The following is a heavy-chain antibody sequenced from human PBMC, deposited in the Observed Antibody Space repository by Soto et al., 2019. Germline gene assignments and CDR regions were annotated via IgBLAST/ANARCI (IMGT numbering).Heavy chain of an antibody. J-gene: IGHJ5*02. D-gene: IGHD2-15*01. V-gene: IGHV1-18*01. CDR1: GYTFTSYG. CDR2: ISAYNGNT. Sequence: QVQLVQSGAEVKKPGASVKVSCKASGYTFTSYGISWVRQAPGQGLEWMGWISAYNGNTNYAQKLQGRVTMTTDTSPSTAYRERRGLGSDETAVYYWARDRAGVGGVAASGDWFDPWGQGTLVTVSS. CDR3: ARDRAGVGGVAASGDWFDP.